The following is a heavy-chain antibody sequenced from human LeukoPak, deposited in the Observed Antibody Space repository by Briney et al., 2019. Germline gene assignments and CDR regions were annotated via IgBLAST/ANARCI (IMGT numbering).Heavy chain of an antibody. CDR2: IIPLFGTT. J-gene: IGHJ4*02. CDR3: ATEGQTYYFDN. CDR1: GGTFSRYG. V-gene: IGHV1-69*05. Sequence: GASVKVSCKASGGTFSRYGISWVRQAPGQGLERLGGIIPLFGTTNYAQKFQGRVTITTDESTSTAYMELNSLRSQDTALYYCATEGQTYYFDNWGQGTLVTVSS.